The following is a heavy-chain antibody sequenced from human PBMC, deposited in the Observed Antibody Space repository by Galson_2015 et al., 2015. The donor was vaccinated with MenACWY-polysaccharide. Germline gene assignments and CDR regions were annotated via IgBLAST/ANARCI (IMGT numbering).Heavy chain of an antibody. CDR3: ARRVSSGWDAFDI. CDR2: IHSGDSDT. CDR1: GYTFSSYW. V-gene: IGHV5-51*01. D-gene: IGHD6-19*01. Sequence: SGAEVKKPGESLKLSCKGSGYTFSSYWIGWVRQIPGKDLEWMGSIHSGDSDTRYSPSFQGQVTISADKSLSTAYLQWSSLKASDTAMYYCARRVSSGWDAFDIWGQGTMVTVSS. J-gene: IGHJ3*02.